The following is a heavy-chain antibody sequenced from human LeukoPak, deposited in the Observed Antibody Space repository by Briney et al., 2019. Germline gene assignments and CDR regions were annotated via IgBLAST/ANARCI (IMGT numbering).Heavy chain of an antibody. D-gene: IGHD3-22*01. Sequence: SETLSLTCTVSGGSISSGSYYWSWIRQPAGKGLEWIGRIYTSGSTNYNPSLKSRVTISVDTSKNQFSLKLSSVTAADTAVYYCARRDYYDSTGHNWFDPWGQGTLVTVSS. CDR2: IYTSGST. V-gene: IGHV4-61*02. CDR3: ARRDYYDSTGHNWFDP. CDR1: GGSISSGSYY. J-gene: IGHJ5*02.